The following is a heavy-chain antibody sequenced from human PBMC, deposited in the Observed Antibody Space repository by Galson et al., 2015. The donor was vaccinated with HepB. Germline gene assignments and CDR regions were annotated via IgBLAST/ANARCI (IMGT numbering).Heavy chain of an antibody. J-gene: IGHJ6*02. V-gene: IGHV3-30*18. D-gene: IGHD3-16*01. CDR1: GFTFSSYG. CDR2: ISYDGSNK. CDR3: AKDLAEFYGMGV. Sequence: SLRLSCAASGFTFSSYGMHWVRQAPGKGLEWVAVISYDGSNKYYADSVKGRFTISRDNSKNTLYLQMNSLRAEDTAVYYCAKDLAEFYGMGVWGQGTTVTVSS.